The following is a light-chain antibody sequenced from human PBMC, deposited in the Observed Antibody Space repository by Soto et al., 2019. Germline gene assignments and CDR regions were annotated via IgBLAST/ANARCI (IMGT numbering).Light chain of an antibody. Sequence: QSALTQPASVSGSPGQSITISCTGTSGDVGAYNYVSWYQQHPGRAPRLMIYDVTSRPSGVSNRFSGSKSGNTASLTISGLQAEDEADYYCSSYTGSGTLVVFGTGTKLTVL. CDR3: SSYTGSGTLVV. CDR1: SGDVGAYNY. CDR2: DVT. V-gene: IGLV2-14*01. J-gene: IGLJ1*01.